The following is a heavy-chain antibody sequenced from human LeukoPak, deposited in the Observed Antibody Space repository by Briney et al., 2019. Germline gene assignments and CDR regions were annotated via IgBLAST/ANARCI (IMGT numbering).Heavy chain of an antibody. V-gene: IGHV4-59*01. CDR3: ARTTEGYCRGRSCYSYYYYMDV. J-gene: IGHJ6*03. D-gene: IGHD2-15*01. Sequence: SETLSLTCTVSGGSISSYYWSWIRQPPGKGLEWIGYIYYSGSTNYIPSLKSRVTISVDTSKNQFSLQLSSVTAADTAVYYCARTTEGYCRGRSCYSYYYYMDVWGKGTTVTVSS. CDR2: IYYSGST. CDR1: GGSISSYY.